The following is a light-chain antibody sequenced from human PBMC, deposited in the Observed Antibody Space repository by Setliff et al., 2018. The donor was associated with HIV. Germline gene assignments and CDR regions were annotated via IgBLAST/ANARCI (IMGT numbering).Light chain of an antibody. V-gene: IGLV2-8*01. CDR3: ISYAGSNKYV. CDR2: DVN. CDR1: SSDVGGYEY. J-gene: IGLJ1*01. Sequence: QSALTQPPSASGSPGQSITISCTGTSSDVGGYEYVSWYQQYPGKVTKRMIYDVNKRPSGVPDRFAGSKSGNTASLTVSGLQVEDEGDYYCISYAGSNKYVFGTGTKVTVL.